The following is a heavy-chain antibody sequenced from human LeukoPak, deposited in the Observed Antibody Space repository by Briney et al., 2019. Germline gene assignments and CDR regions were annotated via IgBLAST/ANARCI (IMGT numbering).Heavy chain of an antibody. Sequence: GGSLRLSCAASGFIFTNYNLNWVRQAPGKGLEWILSISGGSTYIYYADSVRGRFTISRDNAKNSVYLQMNSLRGEDTAVYYCARDDVTTNGGVIADSRLFDIWGQGTMVTVSS. CDR1: GFIFTNYN. V-gene: IGHV3-21*01. J-gene: IGHJ3*02. D-gene: IGHD2-8*02. CDR3: ARDDVTTNGGVIADSRLFDI. CDR2: ISGGSTYI.